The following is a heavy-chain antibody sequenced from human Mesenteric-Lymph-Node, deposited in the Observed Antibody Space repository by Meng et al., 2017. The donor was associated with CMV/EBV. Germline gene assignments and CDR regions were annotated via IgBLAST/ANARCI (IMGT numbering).Heavy chain of an antibody. V-gene: IGHV3-21*01. CDR2: IGTRDSYK. Sequence: CESAGSNVSYYSRKWVRQAPGKGLECGAFIGTRDSYKYYADSVRVAFTIARYNAKNSLYLEINTLRAEDTAIYYWAFEAAATYPHAYWGQGTLVTVSS. D-gene: IGHD6-25*01. CDR3: AFEAAATYPHAY. CDR1: GSNVSYYS. J-gene: IGHJ4*02.